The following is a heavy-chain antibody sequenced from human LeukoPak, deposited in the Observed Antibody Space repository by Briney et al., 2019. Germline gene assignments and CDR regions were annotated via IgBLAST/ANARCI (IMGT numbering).Heavy chain of an antibody. CDR1: GGTFSSYA. CDR2: IIPIFGTA. J-gene: IGHJ4*02. CDR3: ARTDLGNVAFDY. D-gene: IGHD2-2*03. V-gene: IGHV1-69*13. Sequence: SVKVSCKTSGGTFSSYAISWVRQAPGQGLEWMGGIIPIFGTANYAQKFQGRVTITADESTSTAYMELSSLRSEDTAVYYCARTDLGNVAFDYWGQGTLVAVSS.